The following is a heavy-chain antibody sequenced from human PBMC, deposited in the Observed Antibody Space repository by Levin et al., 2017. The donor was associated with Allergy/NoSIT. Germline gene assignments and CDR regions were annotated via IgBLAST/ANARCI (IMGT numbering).Heavy chain of an antibody. CDR1: GYTFTGYY. D-gene: IGHD5-24*01. CDR3: ARDQGESPLGYYYGMDV. J-gene: IGHJ6*02. Sequence: ASVKVSCKASGYTFTGYYMHWVRQAPGQGLEWMGRINPNSGGTNYAQKFHGRVTMTRDTSISTAYMELSRLRSDDTAVYYCARDQGESPLGYYYGMDVWGQGTTVTVSS. CDR2: INPNSGGT. V-gene: IGHV1-2*06.